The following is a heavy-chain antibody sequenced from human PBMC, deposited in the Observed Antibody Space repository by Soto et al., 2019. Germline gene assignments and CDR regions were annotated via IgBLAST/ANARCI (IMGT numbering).Heavy chain of an antibody. Sequence: SETLSLTCTVSGGSISSYYWSWIRQPPGKGLEWIGYIYYSGSTDYNPSLKSRVTISVDTSKNQFSLKLSSVTAADTAVYYCARNHPPWSYDPPFDYWAQGTLVTVSS. V-gene: IGHV4-59*08. D-gene: IGHD3-10*01. CDR3: ARNHPPWSYDPPFDY. CDR1: GGSISSYY. CDR2: IYYSGST. J-gene: IGHJ4*02.